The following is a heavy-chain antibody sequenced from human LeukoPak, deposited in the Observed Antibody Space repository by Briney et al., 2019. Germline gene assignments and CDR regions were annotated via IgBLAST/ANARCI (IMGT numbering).Heavy chain of an antibody. Sequence: SETLSLTCTVSGGSISSHYWTWIRQPPGKGLEWIGYIYYSGSTYYNPSLKSRVTISVDTSKNQFSLNLSSVTAADTAVYYCARVYRIYSPFDPWGQGTLVTVSS. J-gene: IGHJ5*02. CDR2: IYYSGST. V-gene: IGHV4-59*11. CDR1: GGSISSHY. D-gene: IGHD2-21*01. CDR3: ARVYRIYSPFDP.